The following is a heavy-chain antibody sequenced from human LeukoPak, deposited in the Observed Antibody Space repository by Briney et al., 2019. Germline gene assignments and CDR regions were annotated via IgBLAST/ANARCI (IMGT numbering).Heavy chain of an antibody. Sequence: GTLVMVPCMECGRPYHNAVQSGRAPARGRGLEWMGGIIPIFGTANYAQKFQGRVTITTDESTSTAYMELSSLRSDDTAVYYSLARRGTRDYPGQGTLVTVSS. J-gene: IGHJ4*02. V-gene: IGHV1-69*05. CDR1: GRPYHNAV. CDR2: IIPIFGTA. D-gene: IGHD1-1*01. CDR3: LARRGTRDY.